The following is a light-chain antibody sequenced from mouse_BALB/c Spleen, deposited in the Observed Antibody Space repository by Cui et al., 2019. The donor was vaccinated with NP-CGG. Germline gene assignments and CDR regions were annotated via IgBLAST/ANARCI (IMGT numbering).Light chain of an antibody. V-gene: IGLV1*01. CDR2: GTN. CDR3: ALWYSNHWV. J-gene: IGLJ1*01. Sequence: QPFLTQDSALTTSPGETVTLTCRSSTGAVTTSNYANWVQEKPDHLFTGLIGGTNNRPPGVPARFSGSLIGDKAALTITGAQTEDEAIYFCALWYSNHWVFGGGTKLTVL. CDR1: TGAVTTSNY.